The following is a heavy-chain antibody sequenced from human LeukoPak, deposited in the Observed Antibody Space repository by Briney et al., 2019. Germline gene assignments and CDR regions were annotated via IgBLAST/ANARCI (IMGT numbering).Heavy chain of an antibody. CDR3: AKRPGIAASYGMDV. CDR1: GFTFSSYA. J-gene: IGHJ6*02. D-gene: IGHD6-13*01. Sequence: PGGSLRLSCAASGFTFSSYAISWVRQAPGKGLEWVSAISGSGGSTYYADSVKGRFTISRDNSKNTLYLQMNSLRAEDTAVYYCAKRPGIAASYGMDVWGQGTTVTVSS. CDR2: ISGSGGST. V-gene: IGHV3-23*01.